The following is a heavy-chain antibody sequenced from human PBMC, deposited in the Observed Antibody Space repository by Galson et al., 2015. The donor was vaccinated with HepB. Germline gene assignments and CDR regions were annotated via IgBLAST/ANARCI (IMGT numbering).Heavy chain of an antibody. CDR1: GYTFTSYG. CDR3: ARDFGTDYYDSSGYYLNDAFDI. J-gene: IGHJ3*02. D-gene: IGHD3-22*01. Sequence: SVKVSCKASGYTFTSYGISWVRQAPGQGLEWMGWISAYNGNTNYAQKLQGRVTMTTDTSTSTAYMELRSLRSDDTAVYYCARDFGTDYYDSSGYYLNDAFDIWGQGTMVTVSS. CDR2: ISAYNGNT. V-gene: IGHV1-18*01.